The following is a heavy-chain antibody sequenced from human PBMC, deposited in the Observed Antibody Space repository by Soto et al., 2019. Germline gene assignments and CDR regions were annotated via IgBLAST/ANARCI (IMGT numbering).Heavy chain of an antibody. J-gene: IGHJ6*03. CDR3: ARGRYDFWSGFYYYYMDV. CDR1: GFTFSSYW. Sequence: GGSLRLSCAASGFTFSSYWMHWVRQAPGKGLVWVSRINSDGSSTSYADSVKGRFTISRDNAKNTLYLQMNSLRAEDTAVYYCARGRYDFWSGFYYYYMDVWGKGTTVTVSS. V-gene: IGHV3-74*01. CDR2: INSDGSST. D-gene: IGHD3-3*01.